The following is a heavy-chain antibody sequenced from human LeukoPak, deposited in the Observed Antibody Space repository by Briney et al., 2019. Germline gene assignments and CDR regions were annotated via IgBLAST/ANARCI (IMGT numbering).Heavy chain of an antibody. Sequence: PSETLSLTCTVSGDSISSSSYYWGWIRQPPGKGLEWIGSIYYSGGTYYNPSLKSRATISLDTSKNQFSLKLSSVTAADTAVYYCARQATIFGGIDAFDIWGRGTMVTVSS. D-gene: IGHD3-3*01. CDR2: IYYSGGT. V-gene: IGHV4-39*01. CDR3: ARQATIFGGIDAFDI. J-gene: IGHJ3*02. CDR1: GDSISSSSYY.